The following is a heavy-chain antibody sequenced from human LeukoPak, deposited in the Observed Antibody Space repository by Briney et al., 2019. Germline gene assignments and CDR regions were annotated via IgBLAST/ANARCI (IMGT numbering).Heavy chain of an antibody. Sequence: GESLKISCNGSGYXFTSYWIGWVRQMPGKGPEWMGIIYPSDSDTRYNPSFQGQVTMSADKSISTAYLQWSSLEASDTAIYYCARRRSAGLIRDAFDIWGQGTMVTVSS. V-gene: IGHV5-51*01. D-gene: IGHD3-10*01. CDR2: IYPSDSDT. CDR3: ARRRSAGLIRDAFDI. CDR1: GYXFTSYW. J-gene: IGHJ3*02.